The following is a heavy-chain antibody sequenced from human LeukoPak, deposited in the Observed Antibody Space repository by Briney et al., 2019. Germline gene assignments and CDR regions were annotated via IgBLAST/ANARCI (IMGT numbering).Heavy chain of an antibody. V-gene: IGHV3-53*01. D-gene: IGHD6-13*01. CDR2: IYSGGST. CDR1: GFTVSSNY. Sequence: GGSLRLSCAASGFTVSSNYMSWVRQAPGKGLEWVSVIYSGGSTYYADSVKGRFTISRDNSKNTLYLQMNSLRAEDTAVYYCARVEGSSWYSYYYYYYMDVWGKGTTVTISS. J-gene: IGHJ6*03. CDR3: ARVEGSSWYSYYYYYYMDV.